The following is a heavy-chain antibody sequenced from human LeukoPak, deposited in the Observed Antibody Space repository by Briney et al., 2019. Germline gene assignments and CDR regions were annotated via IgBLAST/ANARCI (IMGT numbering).Heavy chain of an antibody. D-gene: IGHD3-16*01. CDR2: IYTSGST. Sequence: TLSLTCTVSGGSISSGSYNWSWIRQPAGKGLEWIGRIYTSGSTNYNPSLKSRVTISVDTSKNQFSLKLSSVTAADTAVYYCARAPGSSYYDYVWGSYSFDYWGQGTLVTVSS. CDR1: GGSISSGSYN. CDR3: ARAPGSSYYDYVWGSYSFDY. J-gene: IGHJ4*02. V-gene: IGHV4-61*02.